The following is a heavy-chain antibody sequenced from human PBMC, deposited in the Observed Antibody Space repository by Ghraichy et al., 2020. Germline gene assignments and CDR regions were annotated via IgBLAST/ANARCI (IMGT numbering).Heavy chain of an antibody. Sequence: GGSLRLSCAASGFTFSSYAMSWVRQAPGKGLEWVSAISGSGGSTYYADSVKGRFTISRDNSKNTLYLQMNSLRAEDTAVYYCARTAGYSSSWNWGYDYYYYYGMDVWGQGTTVTVSS. CDR2: ISGSGGST. J-gene: IGHJ6*02. CDR1: GFTFSSYA. D-gene: IGHD6-13*01. V-gene: IGHV3-23*01. CDR3: ARTAGYSSSWNWGYDYYYYYGMDV.